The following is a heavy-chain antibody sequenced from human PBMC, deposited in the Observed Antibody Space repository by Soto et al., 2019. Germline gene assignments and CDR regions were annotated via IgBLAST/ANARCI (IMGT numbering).Heavy chain of an antibody. CDR2: ISGSGGST. CDR3: AKSGGYSYGQNWFDP. J-gene: IGHJ5*02. CDR1: GFTFSSYA. Sequence: EVQLLESAGGLVQPGGSLRLSCAASGFTFSSYAMSWVRQAPGKGLEWVSAISGSGGSTYYADSVKGRFTISRDNSKNTLYLQMNSLRAEDTAVYYCAKSGGYSYGQNWFDPWGQGTLVTVSS. D-gene: IGHD5-18*01. V-gene: IGHV3-23*01.